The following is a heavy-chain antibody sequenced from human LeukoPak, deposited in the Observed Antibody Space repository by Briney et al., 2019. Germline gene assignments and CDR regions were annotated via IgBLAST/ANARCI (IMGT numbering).Heavy chain of an antibody. V-gene: IGHV3-23*01. Sequence: PGGSLRLSCAASGFTFSNYAMSWVRQAPGKGLEWVSTISASGVSTHYADSVKGRFTISRDNSKNTLFLQMNSLRAEDTAVYSCARGSSGWFDDNWFDPWGQGTLVTVSS. J-gene: IGHJ5*02. CDR3: ARGSSGWFDDNWFDP. D-gene: IGHD6-19*01. CDR2: ISASGVST. CDR1: GFTFSNYA.